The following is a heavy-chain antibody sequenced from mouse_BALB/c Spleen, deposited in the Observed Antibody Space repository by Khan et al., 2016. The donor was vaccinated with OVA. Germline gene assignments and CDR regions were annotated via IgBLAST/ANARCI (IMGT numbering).Heavy chain of an antibody. CDR1: GYSITNDYA. D-gene: IGHD2-14*01. CDR3: ARGRYRYPFAY. V-gene: IGHV3-2*02. Sequence: EVQLQESGPGLVKPSQSLSLTCTVTGYSITNDYAWNWIRQFPGNKLEWMGYISYSGSTSYNPSLKSRISITRDTSKNQFFLQLNSVTTEDTATYYCARGRYRYPFAYWGQGTLVTVSA. CDR2: ISYSGST. J-gene: IGHJ3*01.